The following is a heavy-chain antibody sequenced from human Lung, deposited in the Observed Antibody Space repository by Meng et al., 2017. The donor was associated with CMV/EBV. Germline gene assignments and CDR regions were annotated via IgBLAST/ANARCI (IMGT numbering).Heavy chain of an antibody. J-gene: IGHJ6*02. V-gene: IGHV3-30*04. CDR3: TRGGGTISIFGVARIVGGMDV. CDR1: GFTFSSYA. Sequence: SCAASGFTFSSYAMHWVRQAPGKGLEWVAVISYDGSNKYYADSVKGRFTISRDNSKNTLYLQMNSLRVEDTAVYYCTRGGGTISIFGVARIVGGMDVXGQGXTVTVSS. CDR2: ISYDGSNK. D-gene: IGHD3-3*01.